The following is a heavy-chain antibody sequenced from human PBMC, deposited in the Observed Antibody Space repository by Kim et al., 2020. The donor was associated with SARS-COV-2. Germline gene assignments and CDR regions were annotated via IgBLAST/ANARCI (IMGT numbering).Heavy chain of an antibody. CDR2: INHSGST. CDR1: GGSFSGYY. CDR3: ARGKRRYFDWQQPFDY. Sequence: SETLSLTCAVYGGSFSGYYWSWIRQPPGKGLEWIGEINHSGSTNYNPSLKSRVTISVDTSKNQFSLKLSSVTAADTAVYYCARGKRRYFDWQQPFDYWGQGTLVTVSS. D-gene: IGHD3-9*01. V-gene: IGHV4-34*01. J-gene: IGHJ4*02.